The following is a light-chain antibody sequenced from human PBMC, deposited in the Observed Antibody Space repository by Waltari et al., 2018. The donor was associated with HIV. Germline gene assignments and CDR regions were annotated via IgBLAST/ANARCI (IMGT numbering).Light chain of an antibody. CDR3: QQSYSTLT. CDR1: QSIRHY. CDR2: GAV. Sequence: DIQMTPSPSSLSASVGDRVTITSRASQSIRHYLNWYQHKPGKAPKLLIYGAVTLQSGVPSRFSGSGSGTDFTLTIFSLQPEDFASYFCQQSYSTLTFGGGTKVEIK. V-gene: IGKV1-39*01. J-gene: IGKJ4*01.